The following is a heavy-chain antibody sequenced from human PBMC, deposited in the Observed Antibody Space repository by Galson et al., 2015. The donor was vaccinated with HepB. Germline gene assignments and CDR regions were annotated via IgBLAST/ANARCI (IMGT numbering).Heavy chain of an antibody. V-gene: IGHV1-69*06. CDR2: IIPIFGTA. CDR1: GGTFSSYA. Sequence: SVKVSCKASGGTFSSYAISWVRQAPGQGLEWMGGIIPIFGTANYAQKFQGRVTITADKSTSTAYMELSSLRSEDTAVYYCASGDIVVVPAAIGYGMDVWGQGTTVTVSS. D-gene: IGHD2-2*01. J-gene: IGHJ6*02. CDR3: ASGDIVVVPAAIGYGMDV.